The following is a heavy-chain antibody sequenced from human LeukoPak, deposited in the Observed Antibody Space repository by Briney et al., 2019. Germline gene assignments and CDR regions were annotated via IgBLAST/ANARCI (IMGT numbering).Heavy chain of an antibody. CDR1: GYTFTGYY. J-gene: IGHJ4*02. CDR2: INPNSGDT. CDR3: ARDLETGGYRPSDY. D-gene: IGHD1-26*01. Sequence: GASVKVSCKASGYTFTGYYIHWVRQAPGQGLEWMGWINPNSGDTSYAQKFQGRVTVTRDTSVSTAYVDLSSLRSDDTAVYYCARDLETGGYRPSDYWGQGTLVTVSS. V-gene: IGHV1-2*02.